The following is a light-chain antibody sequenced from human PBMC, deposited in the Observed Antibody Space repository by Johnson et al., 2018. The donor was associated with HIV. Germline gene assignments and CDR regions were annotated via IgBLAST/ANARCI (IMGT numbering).Light chain of an antibody. Sequence: QPVLTQPPSVSAAPGQTVTISCSGSSSNIGNNYVSWYQQLPVTAPKLLIYENNKRPSGIPDRFSASKSGTSATLGITGLQTGDEADYYCATWDSSLSGGVFGTGTKVTVL. V-gene: IGLV1-51*02. J-gene: IGLJ1*01. CDR1: SSNIGNNY. CDR3: ATWDSSLSGGV. CDR2: ENN.